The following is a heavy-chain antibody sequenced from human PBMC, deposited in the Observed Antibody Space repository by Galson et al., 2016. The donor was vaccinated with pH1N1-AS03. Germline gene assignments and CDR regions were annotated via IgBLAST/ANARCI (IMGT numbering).Heavy chain of an antibody. CDR2: IYHSGST. Sequence: LSLTCAVSGGSISSSGVYSWSWIRQPPGKGLEWIGNIYHSGSTYYSPSLKSRVTISIDRSQNQFSLKSTSVTAADTAVYYCARGSGGYGLDVWGQGTTVTVSS. V-gene: IGHV4-30-2*01. CDR3: ARGSGGYGLDV. CDR1: GGSISSSGVYS. J-gene: IGHJ6*02. D-gene: IGHD5-12*01.